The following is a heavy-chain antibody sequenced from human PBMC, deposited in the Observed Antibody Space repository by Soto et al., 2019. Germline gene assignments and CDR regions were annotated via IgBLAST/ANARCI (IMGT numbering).Heavy chain of an antibody. Sequence: GESLKISGKGSGYSFTSYWIGWVRQMPGKGLEXMGXIYXXDXXXXXRXXXQGQVTISADKSISTAYLQWSSLKASDTAMYYCARRSGATIGRFDPWGQGTLVTVSS. V-gene: IGHV5-51*01. D-gene: IGHD5-12*01. CDR1: GYSFTSYW. J-gene: IGHJ5*02. CDR3: ARRSGATIGRFDP. CDR2: IYXXDXXX.